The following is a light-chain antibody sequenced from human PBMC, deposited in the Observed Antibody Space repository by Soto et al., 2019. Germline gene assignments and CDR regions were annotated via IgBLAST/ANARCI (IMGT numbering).Light chain of an antibody. CDR3: RQYDSLPLT. CDR1: QDVGVY. J-gene: IGKJ4*01. V-gene: IGKV1-33*01. CDR2: DAS. Sequence: DIQMTQAPSSLSARVGDRITITCQASQDVGVYLDWYQQKPGKAPKVLIYDASSLKTGVPSRFSGSGSGTLFTLIISSLQPEDFATYYCRQYDSLPLTFGGGTKVEIK.